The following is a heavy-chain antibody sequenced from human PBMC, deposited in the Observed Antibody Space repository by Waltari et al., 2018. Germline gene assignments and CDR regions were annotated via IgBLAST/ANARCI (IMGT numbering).Heavy chain of an antibody. Sequence: QVQLVQSGAEVKKPGASVKVPCKASVYAFHSYDINWVRQATGQGLEWMGWMNPNSGNTGYAQKFQGRVTMTRNTSISTAYMELSSLRSEDTAVYYCARWDYYDSSGCYHYWGQGTLVTVSS. D-gene: IGHD3-22*01. V-gene: IGHV1-8*01. CDR2: MNPNSGNT. J-gene: IGHJ4*02. CDR1: VYAFHSYD. CDR3: ARWDYYDSSGCYHY.